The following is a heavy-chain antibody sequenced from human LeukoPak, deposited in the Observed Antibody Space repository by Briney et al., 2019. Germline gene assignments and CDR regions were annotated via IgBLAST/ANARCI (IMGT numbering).Heavy chain of an antibody. D-gene: IGHD2-21*02. CDR1: GYTFTSYG. Sequence: ASVKVSCKASGYTFTSYGISWVRQAPGQGLEWMGWISAYNGNTNYAQKLQGRVTMTTDTSTSTAYMELRSLRSDDTAVYYCARGCGGDCYSDVSSYYYYGMDVWGQETTVTVSS. J-gene: IGHJ6*02. CDR3: ARGCGGDCYSDVSSYYYYGMDV. CDR2: ISAYNGNT. V-gene: IGHV1-18*01.